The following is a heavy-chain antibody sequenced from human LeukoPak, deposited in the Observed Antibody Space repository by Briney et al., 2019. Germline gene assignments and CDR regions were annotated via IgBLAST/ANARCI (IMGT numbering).Heavy chain of an antibody. CDR2: IIPIFGTA. Sequence: SVKVSCKASGGTFSSYAISWVRQAPGQGLEWMGGIIPIFGTANYAQKFQGRVTITADKSTSTAYMELSSLRSEDTAVYYCARGAVHQLLWLVDGMDVWGKGTRSPSPQ. D-gene: IGHD2-2*01. V-gene: IGHV1-69*06. CDR3: ARGAVHQLLWLVDGMDV. J-gene: IGHJ6*04. CDR1: GGTFSSYA.